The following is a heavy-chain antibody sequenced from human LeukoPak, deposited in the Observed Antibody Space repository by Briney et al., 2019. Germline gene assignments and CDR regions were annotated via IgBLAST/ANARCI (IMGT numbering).Heavy chain of an antibody. J-gene: IGHJ6*03. CDR2: IFPSGSI. D-gene: IGHD3-22*01. CDR3: ARRRDETATAAGYYHMDV. CDR1: GASISSYY. Sequence: SETLSLTCTVSGASISSYYWSWFRRPPGKGLEWIAYIFPSGSINFNPSLKSRVSISVDGSKNNLSLDLSSVTAADTAVYYCARRRDETATAAGYYHMDVWGKGTTVTVSS. V-gene: IGHV4-4*09.